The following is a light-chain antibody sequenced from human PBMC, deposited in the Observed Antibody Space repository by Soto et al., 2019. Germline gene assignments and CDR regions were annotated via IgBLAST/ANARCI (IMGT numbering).Light chain of an antibody. CDR2: DVT. Sequence: QSVLTQPASVSGSPGQSITISCTGTSSDIGGYDYVSWYQHHPGKAPKLIVYDVTNRPSGVSVRFSGSKSGNTASLTISGLQAEDEADYFCSSFRSRSTLAVFGGGTKVTVL. CDR3: SSFRSRSTLAV. J-gene: IGLJ2*01. CDR1: SSDIGGYDY. V-gene: IGLV2-14*03.